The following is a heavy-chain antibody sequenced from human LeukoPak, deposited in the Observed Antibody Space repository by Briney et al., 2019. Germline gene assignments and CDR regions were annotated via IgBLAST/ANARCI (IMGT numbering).Heavy chain of an antibody. D-gene: IGHD6-19*01. CDR3: VRGERTGWYLGYYMDV. Sequence: GGSLRLSCAASGFTFSTYSINWVRQAPGKGLEWVSFISGNGFNIYYADSVKGRFTISRDNAKNSLSLQMHSLRVEDTAVYYCVRGERTGWYLGYYMDVWGKGTTVTISS. V-gene: IGHV3-21*01. CDR1: GFTFSTYS. CDR2: ISGNGFNI. J-gene: IGHJ6*03.